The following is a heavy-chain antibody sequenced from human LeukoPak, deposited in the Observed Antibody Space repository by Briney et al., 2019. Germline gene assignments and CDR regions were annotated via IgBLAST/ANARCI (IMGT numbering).Heavy chain of an antibody. Sequence: ASVKVSCEASGYTFTSYGISWVRQAPGQGLEWMGWISAYNGNTNYAQKLQGRVTMTTDTSTSTAYMELRSLRSDDTAVYYCARAAYCSSTSCYTPTYFDYWGQGTLVTVSS. CDR2: ISAYNGNT. D-gene: IGHD2-2*02. J-gene: IGHJ4*02. CDR1: GYTFTSYG. V-gene: IGHV1-18*01. CDR3: ARAAYCSSTSCYTPTYFDY.